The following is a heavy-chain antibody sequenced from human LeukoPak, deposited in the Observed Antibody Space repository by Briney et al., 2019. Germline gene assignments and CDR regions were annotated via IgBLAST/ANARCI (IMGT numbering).Heavy chain of an antibody. D-gene: IGHD6-19*01. J-gene: IGHJ4*02. CDR3: ARDLSGRFDY. Sequence: GGSLRLSCAASGFTFSSYGMSWVRQAPGKGLEWVSSISGSVGTIYYADSVKGRFTISRDNAKNPLYLQMNSLRAEDTAVYYCARDLSGRFDYWGQGTLVTVSS. CDR1: GFTFSSYG. CDR2: ISGSVGTI. V-gene: IGHV3-21*01.